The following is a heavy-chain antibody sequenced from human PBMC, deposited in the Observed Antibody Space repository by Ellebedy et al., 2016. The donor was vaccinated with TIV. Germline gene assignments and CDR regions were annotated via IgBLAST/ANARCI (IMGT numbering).Heavy chain of an antibody. V-gene: IGHV3-23*01. D-gene: IGHD3-22*01. CDR2: ISASGIST. Sequence: GESLKISCGASGFSFSNFAMTWVRQAPGKGLEWVSSISASGISTDYADSVRGRVTISRDKSRNTLYLQMDSLRADDTAVYYCAKLDSSGYYYGRFDYWGQGTLVTVSS. CDR1: GFSFSNFA. J-gene: IGHJ4*02. CDR3: AKLDSSGYYYGRFDY.